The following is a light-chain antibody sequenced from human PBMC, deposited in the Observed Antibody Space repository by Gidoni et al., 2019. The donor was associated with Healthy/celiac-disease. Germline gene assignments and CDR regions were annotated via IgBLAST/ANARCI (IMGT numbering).Light chain of an antibody. V-gene: IGLV2-23*03. CDR3: CSYAGSSTFDV. CDR1: SSYVGSYNL. J-gene: IGLJ1*01. CDR2: EGS. Sequence: QSALTQPASVSGSPGPSITISCTGTSSYVGSYNLVSWYQQHPGKAPKLMIYEGSKRPSGVSNRFSGSKSGNTASLTISGLQAEDEADYYCCSYAGSSTFDVFGTGTKVXVX.